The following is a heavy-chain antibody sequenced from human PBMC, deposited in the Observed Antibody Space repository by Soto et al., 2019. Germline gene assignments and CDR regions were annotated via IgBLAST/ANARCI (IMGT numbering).Heavy chain of an antibody. CDR1: GFTFSSYA. CDR3: AREADPFNHAFDY. V-gene: IGHV3-30-3*01. Sequence: GGSLRLSCAASGFTFSSYAMHWVRQAPGKGLEWVAVISYDGSNKYYADSVKGRFTISRDNSKNTLYLQMNSLRAEDTAVYYCAREADPFNHAFDYWGQGTLVTVSS. D-gene: IGHD6-25*01. CDR2: ISYDGSNK. J-gene: IGHJ4*02.